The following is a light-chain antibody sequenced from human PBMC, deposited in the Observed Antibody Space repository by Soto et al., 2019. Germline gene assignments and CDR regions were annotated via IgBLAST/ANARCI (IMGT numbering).Light chain of an antibody. CDR2: YDT. V-gene: IGLV3-21*04. CDR3: HVWDSSRDHPL. J-gene: IGLJ2*01. Sequence: SYELTQPPSVSGAPGKTARITCGGINIGSKHVHWYQQKPGQAPVLVIYYDTDRPSGIPERFSGSNSGNTATLTISRVEAGDEADYYCHVWDSSRDHPLFGGGTKVTVL. CDR1: NIGSKH.